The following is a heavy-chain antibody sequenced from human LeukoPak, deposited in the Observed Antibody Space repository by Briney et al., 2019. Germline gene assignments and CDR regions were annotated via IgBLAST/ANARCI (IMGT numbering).Heavy chain of an antibody. J-gene: IGHJ3*02. CDR1: GASITDYS. Sequence: PSETLSLTCTVSGASITDYSWSWIRQPPGKGLEWIGNLYYSGSANHNPSLKSRVTISSDTSKNQFSLKLTSVTAADTAVYYCASTKAYYYDSSGYYAFDIWGQGTMVTVSS. CDR2: LYYSGSA. CDR3: ASTKAYYYDSSGYYAFDI. D-gene: IGHD3-22*01. V-gene: IGHV4-59*01.